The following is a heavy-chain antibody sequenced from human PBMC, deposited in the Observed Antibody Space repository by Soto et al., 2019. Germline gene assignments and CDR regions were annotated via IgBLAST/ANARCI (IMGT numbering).Heavy chain of an antibody. CDR2: INPSGGST. J-gene: IGHJ5*02. D-gene: IGHD6-6*01. Sequence: ASVKVSCKASGYTFTSYYMHWVRQAPGQGLEWMGIINPSGGSTSYAQKFQGRVTMTRDTSTSTVYMGLSSLRSEDTAVYYCATHTKYSSSSYWFDPWGQGTLVTVSS. V-gene: IGHV1-46*01. CDR1: GYTFTSYY. CDR3: ATHTKYSSSSYWFDP.